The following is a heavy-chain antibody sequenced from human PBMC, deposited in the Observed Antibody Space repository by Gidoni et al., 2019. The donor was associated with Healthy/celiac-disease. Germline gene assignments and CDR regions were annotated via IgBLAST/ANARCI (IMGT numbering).Heavy chain of an antibody. CDR2: IYPGDSYT. V-gene: IGHV5-51*01. CDR1: GYSFTSYW. J-gene: IGHJ4*02. CDR3: ARHDMYCGGDCYQHFDY. D-gene: IGHD2-21*02. Sequence: EVQLVQSGAEVKKPGESLKISCKGSGYSFTSYWIGWVRQMPGKGLEWMGIIYPGDSYTRYSPSFQGQVTISADKSISTAYLQWSSLKASDTAMYYCARHDMYCGGDCYQHFDYWGQGTLVTVSS.